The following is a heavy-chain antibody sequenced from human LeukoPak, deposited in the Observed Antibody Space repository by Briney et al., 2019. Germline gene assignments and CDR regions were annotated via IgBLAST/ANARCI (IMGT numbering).Heavy chain of an antibody. CDR1: GGSISSYY. Sequence: SETLSLTCTVSGGSISSYYWSWIRQPPGKGLEWIGYIYYSGSTNYNPSLKSRVTISVDTSKNQFSLKLSSVTAADTAVYYCATSSSWSKVVYYYYMDVWGKGTTVTISS. V-gene: IGHV4-59*01. CDR2: IYYSGST. J-gene: IGHJ6*03. D-gene: IGHD6-13*01. CDR3: ATSSSWSKVVYYYYMDV.